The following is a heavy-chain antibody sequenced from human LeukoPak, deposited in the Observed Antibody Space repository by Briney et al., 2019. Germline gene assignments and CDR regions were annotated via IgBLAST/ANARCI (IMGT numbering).Heavy chain of an antibody. V-gene: IGHV3-21*01. CDR2: ISSSSSYI. CDR1: GFTFRDSN. Sequence: GGSLRLSCAASGFTFRDSNLNWVRQAPGKGLEWVSSISSSSSYIYYADSVKGRFTISRDNAKNSLYLQMNSLRAEDTAVYYCARDLEGRVPAAIEYYYYGMGVWGQGTTVIVS. D-gene: IGHD2-2*01. J-gene: IGHJ6*02. CDR3: ARDLEGRVPAAIEYYYYGMGV.